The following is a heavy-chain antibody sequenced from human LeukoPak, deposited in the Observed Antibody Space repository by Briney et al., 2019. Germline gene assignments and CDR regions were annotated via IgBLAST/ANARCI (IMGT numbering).Heavy chain of an antibody. Sequence: PGGSLRLSCAASGFTFSTYAMSWVRQAPGKGLEWVSLITRGGTDTFYEDSVKGRFTISRDNSNNTLYLHMTGLRAEDAATYYCAKGRPVRTSGWYFFDYWGQGTLVTVSS. CDR3: AKGRPVRTSGWYFFDY. J-gene: IGHJ4*02. D-gene: IGHD6-19*01. CDR1: GFTFSTYA. CDR2: ITRGGTDT. V-gene: IGHV3-23*03.